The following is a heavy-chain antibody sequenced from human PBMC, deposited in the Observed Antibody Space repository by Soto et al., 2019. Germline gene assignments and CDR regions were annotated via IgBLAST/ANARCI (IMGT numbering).Heavy chain of an antibody. Sequence: KPGGSLRLSCAASGFTFSSYSMSWVRQAPGKGLEWVSSLSGTGDIYYTDSGKGRFTISRDNAQSSLFLQMNSLRVEDTAVYYCARSRSCSSTSCYTFTTHYYYFGMDVWGQGTTVTVSS. CDR2: LSGTGDI. V-gene: IGHV3-21*01. CDR3: ARSRSCSSTSCYTFTTHYYYFGMDV. J-gene: IGHJ6*02. CDR1: GFTFSSYS. D-gene: IGHD2-2*02.